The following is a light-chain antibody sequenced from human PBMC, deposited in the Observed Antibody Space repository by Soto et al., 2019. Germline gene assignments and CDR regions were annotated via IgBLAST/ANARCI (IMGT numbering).Light chain of an antibody. CDR1: QSVSSN. CDR2: DAS. Sequence: IMMKQSPATLSVTPGESATLSCRASQSVSSNLAWHQQKPGQAPRILMYDASTRATGISARFSGSGSGTEFTLTISSLQSEDFAVYYCQQYHNWPITFGQGTRLE. V-gene: IGKV3-15*01. J-gene: IGKJ5*01. CDR3: QQYHNWPIT.